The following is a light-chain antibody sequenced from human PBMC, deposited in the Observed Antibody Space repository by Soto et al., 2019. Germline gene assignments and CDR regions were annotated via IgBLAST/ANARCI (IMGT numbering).Light chain of an antibody. CDR2: EIY. CDR1: SSDVGSYNY. V-gene: IGLV2-14*01. J-gene: IGLJ1*01. CDR3: SSYTISGLFV. Sequence: QSALTQPASVSGSPGQSITISCTGTSSDVGSYNYVSWYQHHPGKAPKLMVYEIYNRPSGISSRFTGSKSANTASLTISGLQAEDEADYYCSSYTISGLFVFGTGTKLTVL.